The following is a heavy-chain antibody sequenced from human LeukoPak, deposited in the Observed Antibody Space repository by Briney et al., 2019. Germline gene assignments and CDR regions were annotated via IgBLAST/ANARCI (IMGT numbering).Heavy chain of an antibody. D-gene: IGHD2-15*01. J-gene: IGHJ6*03. V-gene: IGHV4-59*11. Sequence: SETLSLTCTVSGGPNISHYWTWIRQSPVKGLEWIGDISNSGSTSYNPSLKSRVTISIDTSKNQFSLKLSSVTAADTAVYYCGRDALVGYLSFYYMDVWGKGTTVTVSS. CDR3: GRDALVGYLSFYYMDV. CDR2: ISNSGST. CDR1: GGPNISHY.